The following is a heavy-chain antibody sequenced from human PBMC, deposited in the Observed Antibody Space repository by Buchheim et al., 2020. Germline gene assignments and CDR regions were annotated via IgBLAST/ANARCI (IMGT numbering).Heavy chain of an antibody. CDR3: ARQDSGAYGY. CDR1: GYKFTSYW. Sequence: EVFLVQSGAEVKKPGESLKISCKATGYKFTSYWIAWVRQTPGKGLEWMGIIYPGDSDTTYSPSFQGQVKFSVDTSITPASLQWGSLKTSDTAIYYCARQDSGAYGYWGQGT. D-gene: IGHD1-26*01. J-gene: IGHJ4*02. CDR2: IYPGDSDT. V-gene: IGHV5-51*01.